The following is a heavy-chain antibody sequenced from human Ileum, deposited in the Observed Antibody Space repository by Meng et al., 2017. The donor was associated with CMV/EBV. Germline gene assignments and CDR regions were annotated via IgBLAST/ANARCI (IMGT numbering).Heavy chain of an antibody. J-gene: IGHJ4*02. CDR2: IIPIYGPT. Sequence: SYTSTGYPFSCYPITSVRQPPGLGLVCTGAIIPIYGPTFYAQEFLGRVTFTTDASTSTAYMELSSLRSEDTAVCYCAMQYTTYFDYWGQGTLVTVSS. CDR1: GYPFSCYP. CDR3: AMQYTTYFDY. V-gene: IGHV1-69*05. D-gene: IGHD1-1*01.